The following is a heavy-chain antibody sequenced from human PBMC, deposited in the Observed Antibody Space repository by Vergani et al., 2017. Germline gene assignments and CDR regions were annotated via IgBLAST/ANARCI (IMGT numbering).Heavy chain of an antibody. V-gene: IGHV3-23*01. CDR1: GFTFSSYA. CDR3: AKEGPMWVGIVVVIEDAFDI. CDR2: ISGSGGST. Sequence: EVQLLESGGGLVQPGGSLRLSCAASGFTFSSYAMSWVRQAPGKGLEWVSAISGSGGSTYYADSVKGRFTISRDKSKNTLYLQMNSLRAEDTAVYYCAKEGPMWVGIVVVIEDAFDIWGQGTMVTVSS. J-gene: IGHJ3*02. D-gene: IGHD3-22*01.